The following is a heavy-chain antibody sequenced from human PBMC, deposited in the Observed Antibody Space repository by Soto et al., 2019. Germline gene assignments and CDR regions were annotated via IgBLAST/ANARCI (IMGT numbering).Heavy chain of an antibody. J-gene: IGHJ3*02. Sequence: ASVKVSCKTSGYTFTVNHMHWVRQAPGQGLEWMGWINVNSGGTNYAEKFQGRVTMTRDTSISTAYMELSRLTSDDTAVYYCARDRAGTGSLDAFDIWGQGTLVTVSS. V-gene: IGHV1-2*02. CDR3: ARDRAGTGSLDAFDI. D-gene: IGHD3-9*01. CDR1: GYTFTVNH. CDR2: INVNSGGT.